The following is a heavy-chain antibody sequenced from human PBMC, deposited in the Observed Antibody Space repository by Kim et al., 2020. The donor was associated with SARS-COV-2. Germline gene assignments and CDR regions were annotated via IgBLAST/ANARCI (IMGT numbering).Heavy chain of an antibody. D-gene: IGHD3-22*01. Sequence: SETLSLTCTVSGGSISSSSYYWGWIRQRPGKGLEWFGSIYYSGSTYYNPSIKSRVTISVDTSKNLFSLKLSSVTASDTSLYDCARRAYYYYCGGYVYY. V-gene: IGHV4-39*01. J-gene: IGHJ6*01. CDR2: IYYSGST. CDR1: GGSISSSSYY. CDR3: ARRAYYYYCGGYVYY.